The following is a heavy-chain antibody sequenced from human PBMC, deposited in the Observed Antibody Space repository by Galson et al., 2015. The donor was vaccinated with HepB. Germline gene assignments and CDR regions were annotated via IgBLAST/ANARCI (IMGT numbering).Heavy chain of an antibody. D-gene: IGHD3-10*01. V-gene: IGHV3-53*01. CDR3: ARLVWLGRYMDV. CDR2: ILAGGST. Sequence: SLRLSCAASGFTVSSSYVIWVRQAPGKGLEWVSLILAGGSTYYADSVNGRFTISRDNAKNTLSLQMNSLRAEDTAVYYCARLVWLGRYMDVWGQGTLVTVSS. CDR1: GFTVSSSY. J-gene: IGHJ4*02.